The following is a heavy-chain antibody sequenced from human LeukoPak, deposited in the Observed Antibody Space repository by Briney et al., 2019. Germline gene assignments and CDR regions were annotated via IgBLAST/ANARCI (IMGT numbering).Heavy chain of an antibody. CDR2: IYYSGST. Sequence: NPSETLSLTCTVSGGSISSYYWSWIRQPPGKGLEWIGYIYYSGSTNYNPSLKSRVTISVDTSKNQFSLKLNSVTAADTAVYYCARGRNLEWFDYWGQGTLVTVSS. CDR3: ARGRNLEWFDY. D-gene: IGHD3-3*01. J-gene: IGHJ5*01. CDR1: GGSISSYY. V-gene: IGHV4-59*01.